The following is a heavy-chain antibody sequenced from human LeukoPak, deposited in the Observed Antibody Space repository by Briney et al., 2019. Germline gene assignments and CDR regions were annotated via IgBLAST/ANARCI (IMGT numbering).Heavy chain of an antibody. V-gene: IGHV1-18*01. Sequence: ASVKVSCKASGYTFISYGISWVRQAPGQGLEWMGWISAYNGNTKYAQNFQGRVTMTTDTSTSTAYMELRSLRSDDTAVYYCASRGSKWAYSGYYYYMDVWGKGTTVTVSS. CDR1: GYTFISYG. J-gene: IGHJ6*03. D-gene: IGHD1-26*01. CDR3: ASRGSKWAYSGYYYYMDV. CDR2: ISAYNGNT.